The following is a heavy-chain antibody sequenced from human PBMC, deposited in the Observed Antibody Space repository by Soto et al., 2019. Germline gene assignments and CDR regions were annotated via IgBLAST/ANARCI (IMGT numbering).Heavy chain of an antibody. Sequence: SETLSLTCTVSGGSVSSGSYYWGWIRQPPGKGLEWIGYIYYSGSTNYNPSLKSRVTISVDTSKNQFSLKLSSVTAADTAVYYCARDSLPETIFDYWGQGTLVTVS. V-gene: IGHV4-61*01. CDR3: ARDSLPETIFDY. CDR1: GGSVSSGSYY. CDR2: IYYSGST. J-gene: IGHJ4*02.